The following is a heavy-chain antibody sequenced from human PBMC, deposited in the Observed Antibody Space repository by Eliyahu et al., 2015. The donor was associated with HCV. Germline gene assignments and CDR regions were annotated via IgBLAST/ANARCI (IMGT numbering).Heavy chain of an antibody. CDR1: GFXLSGXV. Sequence: QVQLVESGGSVVQPGRSLXLSXAASGFXLSGXVMHWVRQAPGKGLEWVALIWHDGTNKYYADSVEGRFTISRDNSKNTLYLQMNSLRAEDTAMFYCARGGYYDSSGYHDSFGIWGQGTKVTVSS. CDR2: IWHDGTNK. J-gene: IGHJ3*02. CDR3: ARGGYYDSSGYHDSFGI. D-gene: IGHD3-22*01. V-gene: IGHV3-33*01.